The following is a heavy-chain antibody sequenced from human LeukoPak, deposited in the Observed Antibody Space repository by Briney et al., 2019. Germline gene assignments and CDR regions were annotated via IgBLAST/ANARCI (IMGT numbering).Heavy chain of an antibody. Sequence: GGSLRLSCAASGFTFSDWYMSWIRQAPGKGLEWVSYIDMSGRTIYYADSVKGRFTISRDNARNSLYLQMSSLRAEDTAVYYCARGHYGLDVWGQGTTVTVSS. J-gene: IGHJ6*02. CDR1: GFTFSDWY. V-gene: IGHV3-11*01. CDR3: ARGHYGLDV. CDR2: IDMSGRTI.